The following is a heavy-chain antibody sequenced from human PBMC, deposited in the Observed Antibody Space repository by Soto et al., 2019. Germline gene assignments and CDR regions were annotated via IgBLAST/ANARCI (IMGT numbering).Heavy chain of an antibody. CDR1: GFSFRSDW. Sequence: EDQLVESGGGLVQPGGSLRLTCAVSGFSFRSDWMNWVRQAPGKGLEWVAHTNQDGSEKYYLDSVKGRFTIFRDNAKNSLYLQMKSLRAEDTAVYCWSGGVGDAIWGQGTLVNVSS. J-gene: IGHJ4*02. V-gene: IGHV3-7*04. CDR3: SGGVGDAI. CDR2: TNQDGSEK. D-gene: IGHD1-26*01.